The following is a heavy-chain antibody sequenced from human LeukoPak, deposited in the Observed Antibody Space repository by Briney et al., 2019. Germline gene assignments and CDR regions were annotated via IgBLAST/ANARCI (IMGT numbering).Heavy chain of an antibody. D-gene: IGHD6-19*01. Sequence: GGSLRLSCVASGFTFSSYWMTWVRQAPGKGLEWLANIKEDGSIQYYLDSVRGRFTISRDNAKTSVYLQLNSLRADDTAVYYCARDVWTGVAVSDYWGQGTLVTVAS. V-gene: IGHV3-7*01. CDR1: GFTFSSYW. J-gene: IGHJ4*02. CDR2: IKEDGSIQ. CDR3: ARDVWTGVAVSDY.